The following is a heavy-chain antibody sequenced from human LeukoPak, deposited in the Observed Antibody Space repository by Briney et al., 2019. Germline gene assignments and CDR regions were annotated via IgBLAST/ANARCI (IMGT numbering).Heavy chain of an antibody. Sequence: GGSLRLSCAASGFSVDSYGMSWVRQAPGKGLEWVSVISGNGGTTYYAESVKGRFTISRDNSKNTLYLQMNSLRVEDTAVYFCAKGRTGYIPDSWGQGTLVTVSS. D-gene: IGHD6-13*01. V-gene: IGHV3-23*01. CDR1: GFSVDSYG. J-gene: IGHJ4*02. CDR3: AKGRTGYIPDS. CDR2: ISGNGGTT.